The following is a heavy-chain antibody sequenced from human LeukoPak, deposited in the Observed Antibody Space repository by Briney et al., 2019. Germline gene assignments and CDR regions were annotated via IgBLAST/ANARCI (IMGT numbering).Heavy chain of an antibody. Sequence: SETLSLTCAVYGGSFSGYYWSWIRQPPGKGLEWIGEINHSGSTNYNPSLKSRVTISVDTSKNQFSLKLSSVTAADTAVYYCAREGYCSGGSCYPKYYYYYCGMDVWGQGTTVTVSS. D-gene: IGHD2-15*01. V-gene: IGHV4-34*01. J-gene: IGHJ6*02. CDR1: GGSFSGYY. CDR2: INHSGST. CDR3: AREGYCSGGSCYPKYYYYYCGMDV.